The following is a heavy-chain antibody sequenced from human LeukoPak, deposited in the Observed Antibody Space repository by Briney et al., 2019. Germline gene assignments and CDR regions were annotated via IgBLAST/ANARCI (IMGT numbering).Heavy chain of an antibody. D-gene: IGHD4-17*01. CDR2: INWNGGST. V-gene: IGHV3-20*04. Sequence: GGSLRLSCAASGFTFDDYGMSWVRQAPGKGLEWVSGINWNGGSTGYADSVKGRFTISRDNAKNSLYLQMNSLRAEDTALYYCARGMTTVTPNYYYYYYMDVWGKGTTVTVSS. CDR3: ARGMTTVTPNYYYYYYMDV. J-gene: IGHJ6*03. CDR1: GFTFDDYG.